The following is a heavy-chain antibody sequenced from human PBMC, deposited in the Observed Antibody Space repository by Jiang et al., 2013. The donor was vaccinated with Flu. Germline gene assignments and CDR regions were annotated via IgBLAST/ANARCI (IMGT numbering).Heavy chain of an antibody. D-gene: IGHD3-22*01. CDR2: INHSGST. Sequence: LLKPSETLSLTCAVYGGSFSGYYWSWIRQPPGKGLEWIGEINHSGSTNYNPSLKSRVTISVDTSKNQFSLKLSSVTAADTAVYYCASLTSDSSGHFRVYYYGMDVWGQGTTVTVSS. J-gene: IGHJ6*02. V-gene: IGHV4-34*01. CDR1: GGSFSGYY. CDR3: ASLTSDSSGHFRVYYYGMDV.